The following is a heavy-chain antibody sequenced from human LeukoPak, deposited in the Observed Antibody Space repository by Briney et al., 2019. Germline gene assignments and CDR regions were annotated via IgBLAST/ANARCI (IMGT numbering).Heavy chain of an antibody. CDR3: ASGDTYYYASSGYFDY. Sequence: PSETLSLTCTVSGYSISSGYYWGWIRQPPGKGLEWIGSIYHSGSTYYNPSLKSRVTISVDTSKNQFSLKLSSVTAADTAVYYCASGDTYYYASSGYFDYWGQGTLVTVSS. D-gene: IGHD3-22*01. J-gene: IGHJ4*02. CDR1: GYSISSGYY. CDR2: IYHSGST. V-gene: IGHV4-38-2*02.